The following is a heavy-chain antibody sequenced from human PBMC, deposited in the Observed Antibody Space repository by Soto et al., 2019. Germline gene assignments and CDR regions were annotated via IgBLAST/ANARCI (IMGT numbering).Heavy chain of an antibody. CDR1: GGSISSGGYY. CDR2: IYYSGST. V-gene: IGHV4-31*03. D-gene: IGHD3-3*01. J-gene: IGHJ3*02. CDR3: ARDGLEPHSPNDAFDI. Sequence: QVQLQESGPGLVKPSQTLSLTCTVSGGSISSGGYYWSWIRQHPGKGLEWIGYIYYSGSTYYNPSLKSRVTISVDTSKNQFSLKLSSVTAADTAVYYCARDGLEPHSPNDAFDIWGQGTMVTVSS.